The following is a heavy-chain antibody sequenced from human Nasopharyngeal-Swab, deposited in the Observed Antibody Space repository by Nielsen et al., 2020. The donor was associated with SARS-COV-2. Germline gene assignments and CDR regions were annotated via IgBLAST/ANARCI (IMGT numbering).Heavy chain of an antibody. V-gene: IGHV3-48*03. CDR1: GFTFSSYE. CDR3: ARTNPPYSYYCMDV. J-gene: IGHJ6*02. Sequence: GGSLRLSCAASGFTFSSYEMNWVRQAPGKGLEWVSYISSSGSTIYYADSVKGRFTISSAHAKTYLYLQMNSLRPEDTAFYYCARTNPPYSYYCMDVWGQGTTVTVSS. CDR2: ISSSGSTI.